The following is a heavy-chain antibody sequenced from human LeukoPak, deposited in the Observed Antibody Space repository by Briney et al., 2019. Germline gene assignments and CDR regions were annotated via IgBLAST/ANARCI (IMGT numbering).Heavy chain of an antibody. CDR2: IGTAGDT. D-gene: IGHD3-22*01. Sequence: PGGSLRLSCAASGFTFSSYDMHWVRHATGKGLECVSAIGTAGDTYYPGSVKGRFTISRENAKNSLYLQMNSLRAGDTAVYYCARGNYYDSSGLDYWGQGTLVTVSS. V-gene: IGHV3-13*01. CDR3: ARGNYYDSSGLDY. CDR1: GFTFSSYD. J-gene: IGHJ4*02.